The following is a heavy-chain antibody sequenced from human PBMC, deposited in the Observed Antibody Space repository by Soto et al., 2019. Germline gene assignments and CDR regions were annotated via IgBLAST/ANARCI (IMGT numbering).Heavy chain of an antibody. CDR3: AKAPPYDYIWGSYHALYYFDY. Sequence: GGSLRLSCAASGFTFSSYAMSWVRQAPGKGLEWVSAISGSGGSTYYADSVKGRFTISRDNSKNTLYLQMNSLRAEDTAVYYCAKAPPYDYIWGSYHALYYFDYWGQGTLVTVSS. D-gene: IGHD3-16*02. V-gene: IGHV3-23*01. CDR2: ISGSGGST. J-gene: IGHJ4*02. CDR1: GFTFSSYA.